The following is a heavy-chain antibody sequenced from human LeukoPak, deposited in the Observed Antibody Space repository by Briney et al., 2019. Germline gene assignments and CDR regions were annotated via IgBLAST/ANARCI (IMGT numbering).Heavy chain of an antibody. J-gene: IGHJ4*02. Sequence: PGGSLRLSCAASGFTFSSYSMNWVRQAPGKGLEWVSYISSSSSTIYYADSVKGRFTISRDNAKNSLYLQMNSLRAEDTAVYYCARDSGDRSGWLFDYWGQGTLVTVSS. CDR3: ARDSGDRSGWLFDY. CDR2: ISSSSSTI. CDR1: GFTFSSYS. V-gene: IGHV3-48*01. D-gene: IGHD6-19*01.